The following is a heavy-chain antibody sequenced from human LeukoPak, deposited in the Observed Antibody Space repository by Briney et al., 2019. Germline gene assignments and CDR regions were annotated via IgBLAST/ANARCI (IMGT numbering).Heavy chain of an antibody. CDR1: GYTFTTYD. CDR3: ARVLSPITIFGVVIVKDYFDY. Sequence: ASVKVSCKASGYTFTTYDITWVRQAPGQGLEWMGWISAYNGNTNYAQKLQGRVTMTTDTSTSTAYMELRSLRSDDTAVYYCARVLSPITIFGVVIVKDYFDYWGQGTLVTVSS. V-gene: IGHV1-18*01. D-gene: IGHD3-3*01. J-gene: IGHJ4*02. CDR2: ISAYNGNT.